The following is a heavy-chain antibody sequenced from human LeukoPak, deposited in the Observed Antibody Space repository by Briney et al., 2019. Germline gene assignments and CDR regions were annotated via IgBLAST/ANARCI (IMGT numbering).Heavy chain of an antibody. CDR3: ASQIVVVPAAMGGWFDP. J-gene: IGHJ5*02. CDR2: INHSGST. CDR1: GGSFSGYY. V-gene: IGHV4-34*01. Sequence: PSETLPLTSAVYGGSFSGYYWSWIRQPPGKGLEWIGEINHSGSTNYNPSLKSRVTISVDTSKNQFSLKLSSVTAADTAVYYCASQIVVVPAAMGGWFDPWGQGTLVTVSS. D-gene: IGHD2-2*01.